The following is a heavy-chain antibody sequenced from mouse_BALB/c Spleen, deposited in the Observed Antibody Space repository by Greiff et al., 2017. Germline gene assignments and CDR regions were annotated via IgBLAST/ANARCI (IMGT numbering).Heavy chain of an antibody. J-gene: IGHJ4*01. CDR1: GFTFTDYY. D-gene: IGHD2-10*02. CDR2: IRNKANGYTT. V-gene: IGHV7-3*02. CDR3: ARDEGYGNDMDY. Sequence: EVMLVESGGGLVQPGGSLRLSCATSGFTFTDYYMSWVRQPPGKALEWLGFIRNKANGYTTEYSVSVKGRFTISRDNSQSVLYLQMNTLRAEDSATYYCARDEGYGNDMDYWGQGTSVTVSS.